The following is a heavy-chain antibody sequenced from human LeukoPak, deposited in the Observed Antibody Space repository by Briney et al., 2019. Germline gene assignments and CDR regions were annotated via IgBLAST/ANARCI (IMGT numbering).Heavy chain of an antibody. CDR2: ISSSGSTI. CDR1: GFTFSSYE. J-gene: IGHJ4*02. V-gene: IGHV3-48*03. CDR3: AREIAGTVTTFADY. D-gene: IGHD4-17*01. Sequence: TGGSLRLSCAASGFTFSSYEMNWVRQAPGKGLERVSYISSSGSTIYYADSVKGRFTISRDNAKNSLYLQMNSLRAEDTAVYYCAREIAGTVTTFADYWGQGTLVTVSS.